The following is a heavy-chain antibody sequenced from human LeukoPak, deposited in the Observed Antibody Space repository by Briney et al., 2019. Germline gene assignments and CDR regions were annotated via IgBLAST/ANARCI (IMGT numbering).Heavy chain of an antibody. Sequence: GGSLRLSCAASGFTLSSHSMNWVRQAPGKGLEWVSYISSSSSTIYYADSVKGRFTISRDNAKNSLYLQTNSLRAEDTAVYYCARAPFGVYSGSYWDYWGQGTLVTVSS. V-gene: IGHV3-48*04. J-gene: IGHJ4*02. CDR3: ARAPFGVYSGSYWDY. D-gene: IGHD1-26*01. CDR1: GFTLSSHS. CDR2: ISSSSSTI.